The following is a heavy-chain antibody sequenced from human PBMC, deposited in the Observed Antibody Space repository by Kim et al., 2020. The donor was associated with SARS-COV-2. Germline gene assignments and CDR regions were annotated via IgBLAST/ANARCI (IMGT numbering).Heavy chain of an antibody. CDR1: GFTFSSYA. D-gene: IGHD1-26*01. CDR3: ARVYGGNYLGAFDY. J-gene: IGHJ4*02. CDR2: ISYDGSNK. Sequence: LSLTCAASGFTFSSYAMHWVRQAPGKGLEWVTVISYDGSNKYYADSEKGRFTISRDNSKNKLYLQMNSLRAEDTAVYYCARVYGGNYLGAFDYWGQGTLVTLSS. V-gene: IGHV3-30*04.